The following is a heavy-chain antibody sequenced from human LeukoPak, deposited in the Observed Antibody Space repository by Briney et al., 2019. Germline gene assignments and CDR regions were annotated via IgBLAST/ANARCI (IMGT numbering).Heavy chain of an antibody. Sequence: GGSLGLSCAASGFTFSNAWMSWVRRAPGKGLEWVGRIKSKTDGGTTDYAAPVKGRFTISRDDSKNTLYLQMNSLKTEDTAVYYCTTGFYDILGNWFDPWGQGTLVTVSS. CDR3: TTGFYDILGNWFDP. J-gene: IGHJ5*02. CDR2: IKSKTDGGTT. V-gene: IGHV3-15*01. CDR1: GFTFSNAW. D-gene: IGHD3-9*01.